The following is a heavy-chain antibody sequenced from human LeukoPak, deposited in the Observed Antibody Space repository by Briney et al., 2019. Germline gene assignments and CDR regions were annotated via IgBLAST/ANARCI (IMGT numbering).Heavy chain of an antibody. D-gene: IGHD3-3*01. V-gene: IGHV4-61*02. Sequence: PSETLSLTCTVSGGSISSGSYYWSWIRQPAGKGLEWIGRIYTSGSTNYNPSLKSRVTISVDTSKNQFSLKLSSVTAAGTAVYYCAREFDFWSGYYLNWFDPWGQGTLVTVSS. CDR2: IYTSGST. J-gene: IGHJ5*02. CDR3: AREFDFWSGYYLNWFDP. CDR1: GGSISSGSYY.